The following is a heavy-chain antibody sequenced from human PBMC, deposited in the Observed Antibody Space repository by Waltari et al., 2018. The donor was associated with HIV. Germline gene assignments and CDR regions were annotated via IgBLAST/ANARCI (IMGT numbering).Heavy chain of an antibody. CDR2: INPILGTA. V-gene: IGHV1-69*12. CDR3: ARRYSYGLENWFDP. J-gene: IGHJ5*02. Sequence: QVQLVQSGAEVKTPGSSVKVSCQASAGTFSCYAISWVGEAPGQGLEWMGGINPILGTANYAQKFQGRVTITADESTSTAYMELSSLRSEDTAVYYCARRYSYGLENWFDPWGQGTLVTVSS. CDR1: AGTFSCYA. D-gene: IGHD5-18*01.